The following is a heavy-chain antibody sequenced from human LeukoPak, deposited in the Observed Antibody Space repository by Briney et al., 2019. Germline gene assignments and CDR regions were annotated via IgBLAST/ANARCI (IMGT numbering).Heavy chain of an antibody. Sequence: GGSLRLSCAASGFTFSSYAMSWVRQAPGKGLEWVSDISGSGDNIYYADSVRGRFTISRDSSKKTLYLQMNILRAEDTAVYYCAKSECSYISCYVLDYWGQGTQVTVSS. J-gene: IGHJ4*02. CDR1: GFTFSSYA. CDR2: ISGSGDNI. V-gene: IGHV3-23*01. D-gene: IGHD2-2*01. CDR3: AKSECSYISCYVLDY.